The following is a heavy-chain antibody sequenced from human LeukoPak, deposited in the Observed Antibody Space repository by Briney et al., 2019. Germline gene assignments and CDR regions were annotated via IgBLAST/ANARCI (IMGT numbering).Heavy chain of an antibody. D-gene: IGHD3-10*01. CDR2: IHYSGTT. J-gene: IGHJ4*02. CDR1: GDSISPFY. Sequence: SETLSLTCTVSGDSISPFYWSWTRQPPGKGLEWIGYIHYSGTTNYNPSLKSRVTISVDTSKNRFSLKLSSVTAAYTAVYHCASQNWNYCQHPEPFDYWGQGTLVTVSS. CDR3: ASQNWNYCQHPEPFDY. V-gene: IGHV4-59*01.